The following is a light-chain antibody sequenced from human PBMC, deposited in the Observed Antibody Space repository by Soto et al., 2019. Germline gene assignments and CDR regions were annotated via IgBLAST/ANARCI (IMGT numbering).Light chain of an antibody. CDR1: QTVSGNY. Sequence: EIVLTQSPGILSLSPGERATLSCRASQTVSGNYLAWYQQKPGQSPRLLIYGSSDRATGIPDRFSGSGSGTDFTLTINRVEPEDFALYFCQQYGSSPPYTFGHGTTLEI. V-gene: IGKV3-20*01. J-gene: IGKJ2*01. CDR2: GSS. CDR3: QQYGSSPPYT.